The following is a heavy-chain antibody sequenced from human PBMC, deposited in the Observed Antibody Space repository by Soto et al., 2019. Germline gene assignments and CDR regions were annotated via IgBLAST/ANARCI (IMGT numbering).Heavy chain of an antibody. CDR2: IYYSGST. Sequence: SETLSLTCTVSGGSIRNYFWSWIRQPPGKGLEWIGYIYYSGSTNYNPSLKSRVTISVDTSKNQFSLKLSSVTAADTAVYYCARGGVSSDYWGQGTLVTVSS. J-gene: IGHJ4*02. CDR3: ARGGVSSDY. CDR1: GGSIRNYF. D-gene: IGHD6-6*01. V-gene: IGHV4-59*01.